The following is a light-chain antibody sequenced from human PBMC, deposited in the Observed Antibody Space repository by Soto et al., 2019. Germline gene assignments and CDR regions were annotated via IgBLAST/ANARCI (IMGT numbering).Light chain of an antibody. CDR1: SSDVGSYKY. Sequence: QSALTQPRSVSGSPGQSVTISCTGTSSDVGSYKYVSWYQHHPGKAPQLMIFDVNKRPSGVPDRFSGSNSGNAASLTISGLPPEDEADYFCCSFVDSDTELFGGGTKLTVL. CDR3: CSFVDSDTEL. CDR2: DVN. V-gene: IGLV2-11*01. J-gene: IGLJ3*02.